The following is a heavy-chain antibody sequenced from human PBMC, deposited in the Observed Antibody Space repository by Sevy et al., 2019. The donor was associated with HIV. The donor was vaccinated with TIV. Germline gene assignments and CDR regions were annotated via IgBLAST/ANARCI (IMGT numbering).Heavy chain of an antibody. V-gene: IGHV3-74*01. CDR1: EFTFSSYW. CDR2: INSDGRST. J-gene: IGHJ5*02. D-gene: IGHD3-3*01. Sequence: GGSLRLSCAASEFTFSSYWMHWVRQAPGKGLVWVSRINSDGRSTSYADSVKGRFTISRDNAKNTLYLQMNSLRAEDTAVYCCARDQVTIFGVGENWFDPWGQGTLVTVSS. CDR3: ARDQVTIFGVGENWFDP.